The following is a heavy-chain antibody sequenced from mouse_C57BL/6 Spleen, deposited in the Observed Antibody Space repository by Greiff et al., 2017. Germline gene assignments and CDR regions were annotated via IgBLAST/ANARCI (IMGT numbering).Heavy chain of an antibody. CDR3: AITFEYPYAMDY. V-gene: IGHV1-53*01. J-gene: IGHJ4*01. D-gene: IGHD5-1*01. Sequence: VQLQQSGTELVKPGASVKLSCKASGYTFTSYWMHWVKQRPGQGLEWIGNINPRNGGTNYNENFTSKSTLTVDKSSSTAYMQLSSLTSEDSAVYYCAITFEYPYAMDYWGQGTSVTVSS. CDR2: INPRNGGT. CDR1: GYTFTSYW.